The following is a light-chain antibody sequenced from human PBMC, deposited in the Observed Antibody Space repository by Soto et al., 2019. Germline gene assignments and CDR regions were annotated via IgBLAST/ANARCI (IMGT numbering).Light chain of an antibody. J-gene: IGKJ1*01. CDR1: QTISNY. Sequence: DIQMTQSPASLSASVGGRVTITGRASQTISNYLTWYQPTPETAPRLLLYAASSLQGGVPSRLSGSESGTDFTLTISSLQPEDSATYYCQQSYSSPPTFGQGTKVDIK. CDR2: AAS. CDR3: QQSYSSPPT. V-gene: IGKV1-39*01.